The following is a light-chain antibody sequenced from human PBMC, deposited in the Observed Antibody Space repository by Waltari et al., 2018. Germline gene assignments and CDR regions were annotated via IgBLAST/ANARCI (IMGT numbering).Light chain of an antibody. CDR1: QNIGRY. CDR2: AAS. Sequence: ELVLTQSPGTLSLSPGERATLSCRAIQNIGRYLVWYQQKPGQPPRLLIYAASTRAPGIPDRFIGSGSGTDFSLTIARLEPEDFAVYFCQNHERLPATFGQGTKVEI. V-gene: IGKV3-20*01. J-gene: IGKJ1*01. CDR3: QNHERLPAT.